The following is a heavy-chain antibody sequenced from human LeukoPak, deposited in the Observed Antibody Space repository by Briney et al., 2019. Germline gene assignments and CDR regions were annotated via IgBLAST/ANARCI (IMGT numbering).Heavy chain of an antibody. CDR1: GFTFRNYA. CDR3: ARDEFDGYNLGPSIY. CDR2: ISYDGVHK. J-gene: IGHJ4*02. D-gene: IGHD5-24*01. Sequence: PGGSLRLSCAASGFTFRNYAMHWVRQTPDKGLEWVAVISYDGVHKNYADSVKGQFTISRDDPKNTLYLQMNSLRTEDTGLYYCARDEFDGYNLGPSIYWGQGTLVTVSS. V-gene: IGHV3-30*04.